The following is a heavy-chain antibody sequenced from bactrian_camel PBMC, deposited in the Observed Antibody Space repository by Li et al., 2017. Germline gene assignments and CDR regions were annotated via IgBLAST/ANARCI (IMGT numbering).Heavy chain of an antibody. CDR2: LDRDGTT. V-gene: IGHV3S1*01. D-gene: IGHD7*01. CDR3: AANGRTICLVTGNWTGPFDY. CDR1: GLPHSSYC. J-gene: IGHJ4*01. Sequence: HVQLVESGGGSVQAGESLTLSCAVSGLPHSSYCLGWFRQAPGKEREGVAALDRDGTTSYTDSLKGRFTISRDNAKNTLYLQMNSLKPEDTAIYYCAANGRTICLVTGNWTGPFDYWGQGTQVTVS.